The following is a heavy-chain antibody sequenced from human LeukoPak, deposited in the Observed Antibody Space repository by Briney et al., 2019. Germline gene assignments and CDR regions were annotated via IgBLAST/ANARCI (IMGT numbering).Heavy chain of an antibody. CDR1: GFTFSTYA. CDR2: LSPSGGIT. V-gene: IGHV3-23*01. D-gene: IGHD1-7*01. Sequence: GGSLRLSCAASGFTFSTYAMSWVRQAPGKGLEWVSALSPSGGITYYADSVKGRFTISRDNAKNSLYLKMNSLRAEDTAVYYCARTLDLKWGQGTLVTVSS. CDR3: ARTLDLK. J-gene: IGHJ4*02.